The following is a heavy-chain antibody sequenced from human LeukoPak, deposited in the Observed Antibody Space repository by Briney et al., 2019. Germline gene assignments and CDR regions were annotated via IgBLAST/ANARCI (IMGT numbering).Heavy chain of an antibody. CDR1: GGSISSYY. D-gene: IGHD5-12*01. V-gene: IGHV4-59*08. CDR2: IYYSGST. CDR3: ARQVEYSGYDLMDY. J-gene: IGHJ4*02. Sequence: SETLSLTCTVSGGSISSYYWSWIRQPPGKGLEWIGYIYYSGSTNYNPSLKSRVTISVDTSKNQFSLKLSSVTAADTAVYYCARQVEYSGYDLMDYWGQGTLVTVS.